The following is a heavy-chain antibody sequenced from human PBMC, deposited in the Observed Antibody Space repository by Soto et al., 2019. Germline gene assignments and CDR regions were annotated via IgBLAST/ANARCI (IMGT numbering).Heavy chain of an antibody. CDR2: IYYSGST. D-gene: IGHD3-10*01. V-gene: IGHV4-31*03. J-gene: IGHJ4*02. Sequence: QVQLQESGPGLVKPSQTLSLTCTVSGGSVSSSGYHWSWIRQHPGKGLEWIGYIYYSGSTYYNPSLKSRITISVDTSKNQFSLKLSSVTAADTAVYYCARIGGSTEVDYWGQGSLVIVSS. CDR1: GGSVSSSGYH. CDR3: ARIGGSTEVDY.